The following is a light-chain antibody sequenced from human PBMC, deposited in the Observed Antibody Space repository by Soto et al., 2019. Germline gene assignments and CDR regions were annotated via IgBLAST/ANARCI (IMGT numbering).Light chain of an antibody. V-gene: IGKV2-30*01. CDR2: KVS. Sequence: DVVMTQSPLSLPVTLGQPASISCRSSQSLVYRDGNTYLSWFQQRPGQSPRRLIYKVSSRDSGVPDRFSGSGSGTDFTLEISRVEAEDVGVYYCMQGTHWPRTFGQGTKVEIK. J-gene: IGKJ1*01. CDR3: MQGTHWPRT. CDR1: QSLVYRDGNTY.